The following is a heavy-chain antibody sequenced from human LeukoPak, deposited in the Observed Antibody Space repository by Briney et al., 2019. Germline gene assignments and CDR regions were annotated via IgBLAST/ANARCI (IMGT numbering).Heavy chain of an antibody. CDR3: ARESGGSPFDY. Sequence: ASVKVSCTASGYTFTSFYIHWVRQAPGQGLEWMGIISPSGGSTTYAQKFQGRVTMTRDTSTSTVYMELSSLRSEDTAVYFCARESGGSPFDYWGQGTPVTVSS. J-gene: IGHJ4*02. D-gene: IGHD2-15*01. V-gene: IGHV1-46*01. CDR2: ISPSGGST. CDR1: GYTFTSFY.